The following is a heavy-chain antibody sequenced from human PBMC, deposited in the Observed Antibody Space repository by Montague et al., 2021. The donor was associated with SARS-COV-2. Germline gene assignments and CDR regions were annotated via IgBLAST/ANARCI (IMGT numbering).Heavy chain of an antibody. Sequence: SETLSLTCTVSGGSISSYYWSWIRQPPGKGLEWIGYIYYSGSTNYNPSLKSRVTISVDTSKNQFSLKLSSVTAADTAVYYCARAGSGSYSFYYYGMDVWGKGTTVTVSS. CDR3: ARAGSGSYSFYYYGMDV. CDR2: IYYSGST. J-gene: IGHJ6*04. V-gene: IGHV4-59*08. CDR1: GGSISSYY. D-gene: IGHD3-10*01.